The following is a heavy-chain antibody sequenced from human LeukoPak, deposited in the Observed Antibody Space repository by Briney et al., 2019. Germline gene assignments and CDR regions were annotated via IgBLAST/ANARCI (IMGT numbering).Heavy chain of an antibody. J-gene: IGHJ5*02. D-gene: IGHD3-16*01. CDR2: IYHRGNI. Sequence: SETLSLTCAVSGGSISGSVWWSWVRQPPGKGLEWIGEIYHRGNINYDPSLKSRVTISLDKSQNHFSLNLNSVTAADTAVYYCAGQGGFYLDHWGQGILVTVSS. V-gene: IGHV4-4*02. CDR1: GGSISGSVW. CDR3: AGQGGFYLDH.